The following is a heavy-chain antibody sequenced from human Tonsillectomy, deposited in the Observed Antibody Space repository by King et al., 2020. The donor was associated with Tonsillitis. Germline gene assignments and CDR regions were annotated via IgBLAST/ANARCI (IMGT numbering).Heavy chain of an antibody. CDR3: ARGSGDYVFRYYYYYGMDV. D-gene: IGHD4-17*01. J-gene: IGHJ6*02. CDR1: GDSVSSNSAA. CDR2: TYYRSKWYN. V-gene: IGHV6-1*01. Sequence: VQLQQSGPGLVKPSQTLSLTCAISGDSVSSNSAAWNWIRQSPSRGLEWLRRTYYRSKWYNDYAVSVKSRITINPDTSKNQFSLQLNSVTPEDTAVYYCARGSGDYVFRYYYYYGMDVWGQGTTVTVSS.